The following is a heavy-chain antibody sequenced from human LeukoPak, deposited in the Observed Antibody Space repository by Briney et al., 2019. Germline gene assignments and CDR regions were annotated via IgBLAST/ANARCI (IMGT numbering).Heavy chain of an antibody. D-gene: IGHD6-13*01. CDR1: GYSFTSYW. CDR2: IYPGDSDT. Sequence: GESLKISCKGSGYSFTSYWIGWVRQMPGKGLEWMGIIYPGDSDTRYSPSFQGQVTISADKAISTAYLQWSRLKASDTAMYYCARRWVSDAFDIWGQGKMVTVSS. V-gene: IGHV5-51*01. J-gene: IGHJ3*02. CDR3: ARRWVSDAFDI.